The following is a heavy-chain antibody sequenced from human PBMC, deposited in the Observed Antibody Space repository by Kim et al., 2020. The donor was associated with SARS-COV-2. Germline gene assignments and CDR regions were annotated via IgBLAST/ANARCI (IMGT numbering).Heavy chain of an antibody. V-gene: IGHV3-9*01. Sequence: GGSLRLSCAASGFTFGDYAMHWVRQAPGKGLEWVSGISWNSGSIGYADSVKGRFTISRDNAKNSLYLQMNSLRAEDTALYYCAKDSENDFWSGYYLYYFDYWGQGTLVTVSS. D-gene: IGHD3-3*01. CDR1: GFTFGDYA. CDR2: ISWNSGSI. J-gene: IGHJ4*02. CDR3: AKDSENDFWSGYYLYYFDY.